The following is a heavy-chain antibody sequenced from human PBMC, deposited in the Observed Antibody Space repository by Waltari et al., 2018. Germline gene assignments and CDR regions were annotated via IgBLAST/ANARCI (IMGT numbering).Heavy chain of an antibody. D-gene: IGHD4-4*01. CDR1: GGSINRDSLF. V-gene: IGHV4-61*02. J-gene: IGHJ4*02. Sequence: QVQLQESGPGLVKPSQTLSLTCTVSGGSINRDSLFWSWIRQPAGKGLEWIGRVFSNGSVDYNPSLRSRVTISRDTSRNEFSLKLRSVTAADTAFYYCARDTGYSKSLCDHWGPGTQVIVSS. CDR2: VFSNGSV. CDR3: ARDTGYSKSLCDH.